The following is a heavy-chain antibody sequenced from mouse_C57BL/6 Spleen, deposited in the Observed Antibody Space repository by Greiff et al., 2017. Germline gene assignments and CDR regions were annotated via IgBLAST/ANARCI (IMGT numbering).Heavy chain of an antibody. CDR2: IWSGGST. Sequence: VKLQQSGPGLVQPSQSLSITCTVSGFSLTSYGVHWVRQSPGKGLEWLGVIWSGGSTDYNAAFISRLSISKDNSKTQVFFKMNSLHADDTDIYYCARFPTPYAMDYWGQGTSVTVSS. CDR1: GFSLTSYG. D-gene: IGHD2-10*01. CDR3: ARFPTPYAMDY. J-gene: IGHJ4*01. V-gene: IGHV2-2*01.